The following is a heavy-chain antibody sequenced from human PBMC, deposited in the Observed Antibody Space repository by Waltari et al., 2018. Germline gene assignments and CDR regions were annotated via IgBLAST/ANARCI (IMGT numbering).Heavy chain of an antibody. Sequence: QVQLVQSGAEVKKTGASVKVSCKASGYTFTSYAMHWVRQAPGQRLEWMGWIHAGNGNTKYSQKFQGRVTITRDTSASTAYMELSSLRSEDTAVYYCARGQGERAYYYDSSGSGAVGDYWGQGTLVTVSS. J-gene: IGHJ4*02. CDR3: ARGQGERAYYYDSSGSGAVGDY. V-gene: IGHV1-3*01. D-gene: IGHD3-22*01. CDR1: GYTFTSYA. CDR2: IHAGNGNT.